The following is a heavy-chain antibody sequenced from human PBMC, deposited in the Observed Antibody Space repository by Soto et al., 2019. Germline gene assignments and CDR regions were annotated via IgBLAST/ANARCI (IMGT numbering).Heavy chain of an antibody. CDR1: GGSISSGGYS. CDR3: ARAGGLGAVAVDY. Sequence: QLQLQESGSGLVKPSQTLSLTCAVSGGSISSGGYSWSWIRQPPGKGLEWIGYIYHSGSTYYNPSHKSGVTISADRSKNQFSPKLSSVTAADTAVYYCARAGGLGAVAVDYWGQGTLVTVSS. J-gene: IGHJ4*02. D-gene: IGHD6-19*01. CDR2: IYHSGST. V-gene: IGHV4-30-2*01.